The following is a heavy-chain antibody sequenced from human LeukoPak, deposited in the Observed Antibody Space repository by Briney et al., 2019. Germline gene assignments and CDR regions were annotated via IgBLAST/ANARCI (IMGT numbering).Heavy chain of an antibody. CDR1: GYTFTSYD. J-gene: IGHJ6*02. V-gene: IGHV1-8*01. CDR2: MSPNSGNT. CDR3: ARGVFGYYYYGMDV. Sequence: GASVKVSCKASGYTFTSYDINWVRQATGQGLEWMGWMSPNSGNTGYAQKFQGRVTMTRNTSISTAYMELSSLRSEDTAVYYCARGVFGYYYYGMDVWGQGTTVTVSS. D-gene: IGHD3-3*01.